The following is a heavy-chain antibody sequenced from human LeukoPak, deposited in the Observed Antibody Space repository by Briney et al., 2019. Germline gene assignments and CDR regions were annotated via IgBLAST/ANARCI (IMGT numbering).Heavy chain of an antibody. J-gene: IGHJ4*02. D-gene: IGHD4-23*01. Sequence: GGSLRLSCSASGFTFSSYAMHWVRQAPGRGLEYVSGIKSNGGSTFYADSVKGRFTISRDNSKNTLYLQMRSLRAEGTAVYYCVKGGVVTTRALDYWGQGTLVTVSS. CDR3: VKGGVVTTRALDY. CDR2: IKSNGGST. CDR1: GFTFSSYA. V-gene: IGHV3-64D*06.